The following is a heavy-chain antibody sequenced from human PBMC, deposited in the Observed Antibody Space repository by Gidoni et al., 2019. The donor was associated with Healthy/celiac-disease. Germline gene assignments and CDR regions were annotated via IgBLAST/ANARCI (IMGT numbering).Heavy chain of an antibody. J-gene: IGHJ6*02. V-gene: IGHV3-33*01. Sequence: QVQLVESGGGVVQPGRSLRLSCAASGFTFSSYGMPWVRQAPGKGLEWVAVIWYDGSNKYYADSVKGRFTISRDNSKNTLYLQMNSLRAEDTAVYYCAREGTSDSSWYYDILTGYYYYYGMDVWGQGTTVTVSS. D-gene: IGHD3-9*01. CDR3: AREGTSDSSWYYDILTGYYYYYGMDV. CDR1: GFTFSSYG. CDR2: IWYDGSNK.